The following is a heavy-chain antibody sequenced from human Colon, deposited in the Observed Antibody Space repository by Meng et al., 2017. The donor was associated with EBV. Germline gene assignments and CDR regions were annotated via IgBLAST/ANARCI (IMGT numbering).Heavy chain of an antibody. J-gene: IGHJ5*02. D-gene: IGHD3-22*01. Sequence: GQVGGAGGGVVRPGAARRLSCAGFGVRLRSYGKNWARQATGKGLDWVAVKWFDGSRKYYADSVKGRVTVSRDESKNTVYLQMNSLRAEDTAIYYCARDVDTSSHYSRFDPWGQGTLVTVSS. V-gene: IGHV3-33*08. CDR2: KWFDGSRK. CDR1: GVRLRSYG. CDR3: ARDVDTSSHYSRFDP.